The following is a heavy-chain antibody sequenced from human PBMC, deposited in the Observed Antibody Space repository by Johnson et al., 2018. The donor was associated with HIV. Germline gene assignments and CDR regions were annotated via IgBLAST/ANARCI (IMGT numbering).Heavy chain of an antibody. V-gene: IGHV3-48*04. CDR2: ISSIGSTI. J-gene: IGHJ3*02. CDR3: VKVGLVGGREGVGALDI. Sequence: VQLLESGGGVVQTGGSLRLSCEASGFTFSSYGMHWVRQAPGKGLEWVSYISSIGSTIYYADSVKGRFTISRDNAKNSLYLQMMSLRVEDTALYYCVKVGLVGGREGVGALDIWGPGTMVTVSS. CDR1: GFTFSSYG. D-gene: IGHD1-26*01.